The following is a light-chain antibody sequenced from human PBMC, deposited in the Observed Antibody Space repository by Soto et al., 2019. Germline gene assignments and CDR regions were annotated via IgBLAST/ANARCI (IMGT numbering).Light chain of an antibody. Sequence: QLVLTQSPSASASLGASVKLTCTLSSGHSSYAIAWHQQQPEKGPRYLMKLNSDGSHSKGDVIPDRFSGSSSGAERYLTISRLQSEDEAYYYCQNWGTGIQVFGTGTKLTVL. J-gene: IGLJ1*01. CDR1: SGHSSYA. CDR2: LNSDGSH. CDR3: QNWGTGIQV. V-gene: IGLV4-69*01.